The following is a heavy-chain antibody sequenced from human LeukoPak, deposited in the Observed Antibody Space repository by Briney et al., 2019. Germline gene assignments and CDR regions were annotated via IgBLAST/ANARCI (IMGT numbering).Heavy chain of an antibody. J-gene: IGHJ4*02. CDR1: GGSISSGSYY. CDR2: IYTSGST. CDR3: ARVDIVSGVVFDY. D-gene: IGHD3-16*02. V-gene: IGHV4-61*02. Sequence: SETLSLTCTVSGGSISSGSYYWSWIRQPAGKGLEWIGRIYTSGSTNYNPSLKSRVTISVDTSKNQFSLKLSSVTAANTAVYYCARVDIVSGVVFDYWGQGTLVTVSS.